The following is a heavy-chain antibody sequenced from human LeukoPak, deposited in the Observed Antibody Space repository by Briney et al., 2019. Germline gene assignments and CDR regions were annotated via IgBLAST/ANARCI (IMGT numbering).Heavy chain of an antibody. CDR3: ARGIAAASERALDI. J-gene: IGHJ3*02. CDR2: IYTSGST. Sequence: SETLSLTCTVSGGSISSYCWSWIRQPAGKGLEWIGRIYTSGSTDYNPSLKSRVTMSVDTSKNQFSLKLTSVTAADTAVYYCARGIAAASERALDIWGQGTTVTVSS. CDR1: GGSISSYC. V-gene: IGHV4-4*07. D-gene: IGHD6-13*01.